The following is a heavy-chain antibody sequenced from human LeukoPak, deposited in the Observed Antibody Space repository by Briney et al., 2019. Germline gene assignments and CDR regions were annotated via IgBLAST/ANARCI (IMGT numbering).Heavy chain of an antibody. Sequence: GASVKVSCKASGYTFTGYYIHWVRQAPGQGLEWMGWINPNSGGTNYAQKFQGRVTMTRDTSISTAYMELSRLRSDDTAVYYCARDLDFWSGHDAFDIWGQGTMVTVSS. D-gene: IGHD3-3*01. CDR3: ARDLDFWSGHDAFDI. CDR1: GYTFTGYY. CDR2: INPNSGGT. J-gene: IGHJ3*02. V-gene: IGHV1-2*02.